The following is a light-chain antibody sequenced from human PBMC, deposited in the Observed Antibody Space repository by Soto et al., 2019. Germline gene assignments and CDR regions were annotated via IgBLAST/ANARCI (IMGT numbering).Light chain of an antibody. CDR3: QQYDSLPYT. CDR1: QDINDY. J-gene: IGKJ2*01. V-gene: IGKV1-33*01. Sequence: EIQMTQSPSSLSASLGDRVTITCQASQDINDYSNWYQQKPGKAPRLLIYGASFLEVGVPSRFSGSGSGTHFTLTISSLQPEDVATYYCQQYDSLPYTFGQGPRLEIK. CDR2: GAS.